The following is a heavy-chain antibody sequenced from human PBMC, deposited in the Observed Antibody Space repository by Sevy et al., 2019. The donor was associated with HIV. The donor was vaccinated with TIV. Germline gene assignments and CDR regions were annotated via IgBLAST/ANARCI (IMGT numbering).Heavy chain of an antibody. CDR2: IIPIFVTT. CDR3: ARDGEYSTSWSDRYYFDY. D-gene: IGHD6-13*01. J-gene: IGHJ4*02. Sequence: ASVKVSCKVSGGTFSSYGISWVRQAPGQGLEWMGGIIPIFVTTHYVQQFQGRVTITADESTRTVDMEVSSRRSEDTAVYYCARDGEYSTSWSDRYYFDYWGQGTLVTVSS. V-gene: IGHV1-69*13. CDR1: GGTFSSYG.